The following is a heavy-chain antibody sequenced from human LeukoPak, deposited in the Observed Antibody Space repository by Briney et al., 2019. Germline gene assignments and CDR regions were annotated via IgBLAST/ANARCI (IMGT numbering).Heavy chain of an antibody. CDR2: INTDGSSTST. D-gene: IGHD3-10*01. J-gene: IGHJ4*02. V-gene: IGHV3-74*01. Sequence: PGGSLRLSCAASGFTFSSYWMHRVRQAPGKGLVWVSRINTDGSSTSTSYADSVKGRFTISRDNSKNTLYLQMNSLRAEDTAVYYCARDARGSFDYWGQGTLVTVSS. CDR1: GFTFSSYW. CDR3: ARDARGSFDY.